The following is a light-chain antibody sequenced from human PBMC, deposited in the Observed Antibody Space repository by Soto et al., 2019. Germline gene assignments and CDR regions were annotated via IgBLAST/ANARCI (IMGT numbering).Light chain of an antibody. CDR1: GSDIGAYTY. CDR3: SSYTSSSSRM. V-gene: IGLV2-8*01. J-gene: IGLJ3*02. Sequence: QSALTQPPSASGSPGQSVTISCTGTGSDIGAYTYVSWYQHHPGTAPKLIIYEVTKRPSGVPDRFSGSKSGNTASLTVSGLQTEDEADYYCSSYTSSSSRMFGGGTKLTVL. CDR2: EVT.